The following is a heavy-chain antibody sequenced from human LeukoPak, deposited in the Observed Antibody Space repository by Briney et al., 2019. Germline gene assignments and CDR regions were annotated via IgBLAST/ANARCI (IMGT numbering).Heavy chain of an antibody. J-gene: IGHJ4*02. D-gene: IGHD5-18*01. CDR1: GGSISSSSYY. CDR3: AKDSAKQDTAMAPFDY. V-gene: IGHV4-39*07. Sequence: PSETLSLTCTVSGGSISSSSYYWGWIRQPPGKGLEWIGSIYYSGSTYYNPSLKSRVTISVDTSKNQFSLKLSSVTAADTAVYYCAKDSAKQDTAMAPFDYWGQGTLVTVSS. CDR2: IYYSGST.